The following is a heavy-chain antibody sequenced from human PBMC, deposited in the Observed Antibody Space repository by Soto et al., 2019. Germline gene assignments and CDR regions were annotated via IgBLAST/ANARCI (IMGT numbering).Heavy chain of an antibody. CDR1: GFTFSRFS. D-gene: IGHD3-10*02. V-gene: IGHV3-30-3*01. CDR3: ARDHGMFLSYYYYGMDV. CDR2: ISYDGNNK. J-gene: IGHJ6*02. Sequence: LRLSCAASGFTFSRFSMHWVRQAPGKGLAWVAVISYDGNNKHFAESVKGRFSISRDDSKNTVYLEMNNLRGDDSAVYYCARDHGMFLSYYYYGMDVWGQGTTVTVSS.